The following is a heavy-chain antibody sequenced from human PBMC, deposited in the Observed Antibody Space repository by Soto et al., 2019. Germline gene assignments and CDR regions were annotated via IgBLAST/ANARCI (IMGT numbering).Heavy chain of an antibody. V-gene: IGHV3-11*01. CDR3: AGDRNAAGSDY. CDR2: ISSGSTNI. CDR1: GFTFSDFY. D-gene: IGHD1-1*01. Sequence: SRRLSFAASGFTFSDFYMSWIRQAPGKGLEWISYISSGSTNIFYADSVKGRFTVSRDNAKNSVYLQMDSLRAEDTAVYYCAGDRNAAGSDYWGQGTLVTVSS. J-gene: IGHJ4*02.